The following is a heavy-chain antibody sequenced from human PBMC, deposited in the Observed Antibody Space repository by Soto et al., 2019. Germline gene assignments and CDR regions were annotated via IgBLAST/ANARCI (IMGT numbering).Heavy chain of an antibody. D-gene: IGHD4-17*01. V-gene: IGHV3-33*01. Sequence: GGSLRLSCEASGFTFNTYSVHWVRQPPGKGLEWLAAIWYDGTQKYYADSVKGRFIISRDNSKKTLYLEMNSLRAEDTAVYYCARAGGTTVTGLWHFDSWGQGTLVTVSS. CDR1: GFTFNTYS. CDR2: IWYDGTQK. J-gene: IGHJ4*02. CDR3: ARAGGTTVTGLWHFDS.